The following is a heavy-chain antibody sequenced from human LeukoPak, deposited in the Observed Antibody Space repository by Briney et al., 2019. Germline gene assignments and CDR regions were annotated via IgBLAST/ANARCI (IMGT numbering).Heavy chain of an antibody. CDR3: ARQEYYYDTSGSRDAFDT. Sequence: SETLSLTCTVSGGSVSSYYWSWIRQPPGKGLEWIGYIHYSGKTSYNPSLKSRVTMSVDTSKNQFSLRVSSVTAADTAVYYCARQEYYYDTSGSRDAFDTWGQGTMVTVSS. CDR1: GGSVSSYY. J-gene: IGHJ3*02. CDR2: IHYSGKT. D-gene: IGHD3-22*01. V-gene: IGHV4-59*08.